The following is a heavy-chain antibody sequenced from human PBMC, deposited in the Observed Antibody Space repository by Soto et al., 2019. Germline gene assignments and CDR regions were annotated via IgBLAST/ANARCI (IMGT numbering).Heavy chain of an antibody. V-gene: IGHV3-74*01. CDR1: GLTFSAYW. J-gene: IGHJ4*02. Sequence: EVQLVESGGGLVQPGGSLRLSCAASGLTFSAYWIHWVRQAPEKGLEWVSRIKTDGSSTDYADSVKGRFTISRDNAKNILYLQMDSLRVEDTAVYYCAKREGNTFGLFHWGQGTLVTVSS. D-gene: IGHD5-18*01. CDR2: IKTDGSST. CDR3: AKREGNTFGLFH.